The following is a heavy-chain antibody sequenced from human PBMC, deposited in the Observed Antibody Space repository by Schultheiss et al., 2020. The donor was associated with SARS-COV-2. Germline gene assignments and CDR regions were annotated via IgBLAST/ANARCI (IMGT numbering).Heavy chain of an antibody. D-gene: IGHD3-22*01. CDR1: GGSFSGYY. J-gene: IGHJ4*02. V-gene: IGHV4-34*01. CDR3: ARGWYSSGYYDY. Sequence: GSLRLSCAVYGGSFSGYYWSWIRQPPGKGLEWIGEINHSGSTNYNPSLKSRVTISVDTSKNQFSLKLSSVTAADTAVYYCARGWYSSGYYDYWGQGTLVTVSS. CDR2: INHSGST.